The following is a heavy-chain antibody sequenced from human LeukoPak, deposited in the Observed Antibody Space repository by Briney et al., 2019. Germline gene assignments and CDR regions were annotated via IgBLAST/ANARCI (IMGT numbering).Heavy chain of an antibody. J-gene: IGHJ4*02. CDR2: IRSSSSTI. D-gene: IGHD3-10*01. Sequence: GGSLRLSCAASGFTFSSYSMNWVRQAPGKGLEWVSYIRSSSSTIYYADSVKGRFTISRDNAKNSVYLQMNSLRAEDTAVYYCARDPRGGTLDYWGQGALVTVSS. V-gene: IGHV3-48*04. CDR3: ARDPRGGTLDY. CDR1: GFTFSSYS.